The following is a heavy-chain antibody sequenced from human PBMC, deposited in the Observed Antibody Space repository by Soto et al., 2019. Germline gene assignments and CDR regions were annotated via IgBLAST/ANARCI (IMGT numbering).Heavy chain of an antibody. J-gene: IGHJ5*02. Sequence: QLQLQESGSGLVKPSQTLSLTCAVSGVSISSGGYSWSGIRQPPEKGLEWIGYIYHSGSPYYNPSLKSLVTISVDRSKNQFSLKLSSVTAAGTAVYYCARVPDHWCQGTLGTVSS. V-gene: IGHV4-30-2*01. CDR2: IYHSGSP. CDR3: ARVPDH. CDR1: GVSISSGGYS.